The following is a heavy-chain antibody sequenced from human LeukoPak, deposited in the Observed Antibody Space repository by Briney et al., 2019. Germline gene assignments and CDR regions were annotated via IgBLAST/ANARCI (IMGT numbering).Heavy chain of an antibody. CDR2: ISAYNGNT. V-gene: IGHV1-18*01. Sequence: ASVTVSCKASGYTFTSYGFTWVRQAPGQGLERMGWISAYNGNTNYAQKLQGRVTMTTDTSTSTAYMELRSLRSDDTAVYYCARSDSSGRYGGYYYYYMDVWGKGTTVTVSS. CDR3: ARSDSSGRYGGYYYYYMDV. J-gene: IGHJ6*03. D-gene: IGHD6-19*01. CDR1: GYTFTSYG.